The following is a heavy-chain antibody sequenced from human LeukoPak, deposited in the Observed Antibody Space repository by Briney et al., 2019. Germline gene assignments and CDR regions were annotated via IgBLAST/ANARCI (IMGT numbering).Heavy chain of an antibody. D-gene: IGHD2-15*01. Sequence: GASVKVSCKASGYTFTSYGISWVRQAPGQGLEWMGWISAYNGNTNYAQKLQGRVTMTTDTSTSTAYMELRSLRSDDTAVYYCASSDCSGGSCYPFDYWGQGTLVTVSS. V-gene: IGHV1-18*01. CDR1: GYTFTSYG. J-gene: IGHJ4*02. CDR3: ASSDCSGGSCYPFDY. CDR2: ISAYNGNT.